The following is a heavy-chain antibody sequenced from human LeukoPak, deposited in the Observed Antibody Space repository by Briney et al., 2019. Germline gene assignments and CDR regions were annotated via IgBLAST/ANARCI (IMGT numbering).Heavy chain of an antibody. CDR1: AFTFSRYG. D-gene: IGHD6-19*01. Sequence: GGSLRLSCAASAFTFSRYGMHWVRQAPGKGLEWVAFIRYDGSNKYYADSVKGRFTISRDNSKNTLYLQMNSLRAEDTAVYYCARGGKRALAGTRSPQYFQHWGQGTLVTVSS. J-gene: IGHJ1*01. CDR2: IRYDGSNK. CDR3: ARGGKRALAGTRSPQYFQH. V-gene: IGHV3-30*02.